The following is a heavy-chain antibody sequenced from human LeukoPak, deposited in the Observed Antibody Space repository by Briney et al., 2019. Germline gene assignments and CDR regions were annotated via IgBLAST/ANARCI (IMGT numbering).Heavy chain of an antibody. V-gene: IGHV3-43*02. CDR2: ISGDGGMT. CDR1: GFTLDDYG. J-gene: IGHJ4*02. D-gene: IGHD5-12*01. CDR3: AKHAPYSGRVFDC. Sequence: GGSLRLSCGGSGFTLDDYGMHWVRQRPGKGLEWVSLISGDGGMTHYADSVKGRFTISRDNSKNSLYLQMNSLRIEDSAFYYCAKHAPYSGRVFDCWGQGTLVTVSS.